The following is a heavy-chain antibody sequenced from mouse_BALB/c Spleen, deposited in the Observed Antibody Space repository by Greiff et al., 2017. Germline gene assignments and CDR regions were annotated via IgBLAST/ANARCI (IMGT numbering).Heavy chain of an antibody. CDR2: INPGSGGT. CDR3: ARGDDYVRYFDV. D-gene: IGHD2-4*01. CDR1: GYAFTNYL. J-gene: IGHJ1*01. Sequence: QVQLKESGAELVRPGTSVKVSCKASGYAFTNYLIEWVKQRPGQGLEWIGVINPGSGGTNYNEKFKGKATLTADKSSSTAYMQLSSLTSDDSAVYFCARGDDYVRYFDVWGAGTTVTVSS. V-gene: IGHV1-54*01.